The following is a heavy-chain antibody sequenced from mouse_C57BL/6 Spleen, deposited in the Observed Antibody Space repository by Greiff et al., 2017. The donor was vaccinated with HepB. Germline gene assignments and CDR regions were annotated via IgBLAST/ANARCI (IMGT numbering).Heavy chain of an antibody. V-gene: IGHV1-80*01. CDR1: GYAFSSYW. CDR3: ARDDYDYSAWFAY. Sequence: VQLQQSGAELVKPGASVKISCKASGYAFSSYWMNWVKQRPGKGLEWIGQIYPGDGDTNYNGKFTGKATLTADKSSSTAYMQLSSLTSEDSAVYFCARDDYDYSAWFAYWGQGTLVTVSA. J-gene: IGHJ3*01. CDR2: IYPGDGDT. D-gene: IGHD2-4*01.